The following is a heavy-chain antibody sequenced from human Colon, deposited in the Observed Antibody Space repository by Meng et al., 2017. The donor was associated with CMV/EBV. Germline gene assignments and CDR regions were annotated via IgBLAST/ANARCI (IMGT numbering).Heavy chain of an antibody. Sequence: GESLKISCKGSGYSFTSYWIGWVRQMPGKGLEWMGIIYPGDSDTRCSPSFQGQVTISADKSISTAYLQWSSLKASDTAMYYCASYYDSSGYDFDYWGQGTLVTVSS. V-gene: IGHV5-51*01. CDR2: IYPGDSDT. CDR3: ASYYDSSGYDFDY. J-gene: IGHJ4*02. CDR1: GYSFTSYW. D-gene: IGHD3-22*01.